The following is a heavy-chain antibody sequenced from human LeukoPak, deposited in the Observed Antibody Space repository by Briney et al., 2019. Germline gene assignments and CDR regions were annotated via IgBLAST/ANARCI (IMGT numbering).Heavy chain of an antibody. J-gene: IGHJ6*02. V-gene: IGHV3-7*05. CDR3: ARDPYSSTWSYGMDV. D-gene: IGHD6-6*01. Sequence: GGSLRLSCAASGFTFSNYWMSWVRQAPGKGLEWVANIKQDGSEEVYVDSLKGRFTISRDNATNSLFLQMNTLRAEDTAVYYCARDPYSSTWSYGMDVWGQGTTVTVSS. CDR2: IKQDGSEE. CDR1: GFTFSNYW.